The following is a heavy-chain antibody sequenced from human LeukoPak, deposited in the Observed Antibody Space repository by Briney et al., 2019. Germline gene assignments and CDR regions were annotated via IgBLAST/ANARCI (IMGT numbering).Heavy chain of an antibody. J-gene: IGHJ5*02. D-gene: IGHD2-2*01. CDR1: GYTFTGYY. V-gene: IGHV1-2*02. CDR3: AREVSQYQLQNWFDP. CDR2: INPNSGST. Sequence: GASVMVSCKASGYTFTGYYMHWVRQAPGQGLEWMGWINPNSGSTNYAQKFQGRVTMTRDTSISTAYMELSRLRSDDTAVYYCAREVSQYQLQNWFDPWGQGTLVTVSS.